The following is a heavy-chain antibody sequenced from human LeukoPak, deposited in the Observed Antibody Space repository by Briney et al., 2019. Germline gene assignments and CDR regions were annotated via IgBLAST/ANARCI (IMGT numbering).Heavy chain of an antibody. CDR1: GFTFSYYW. CDR3: ARVRPYYFDY. CDR2: IKQDGSEE. Sequence: QPGGSLRLSCAVSGFTFSYYWMTWVRQAPGKGLEWVANIKQDGSEEYYVDSVKGRFTISRDNAKNSLYLQMNSLRAEDTAVYYCARVRPYYFDYWGQGTLVTVSS. J-gene: IGHJ4*02. D-gene: IGHD6-6*01. V-gene: IGHV3-7*04.